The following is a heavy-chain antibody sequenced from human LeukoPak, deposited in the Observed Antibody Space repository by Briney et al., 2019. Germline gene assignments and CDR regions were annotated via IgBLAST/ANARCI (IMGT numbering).Heavy chain of an antibody. D-gene: IGHD3-22*01. J-gene: IGHJ4*02. V-gene: IGHV1-69*04. CDR2: IIPILGIA. Sequence: ASVTVSCKASGGTFSSYAISWVRQAPGQGLEWMGRIIPILGIANYAQKFQGRVTITADKSTSTAYMELSSLRSEDTAVYYCARRLYYYDSSGYKYWGQGTLVTVSS. CDR3: ARRLYYYDSSGYKY. CDR1: GGTFSSYA.